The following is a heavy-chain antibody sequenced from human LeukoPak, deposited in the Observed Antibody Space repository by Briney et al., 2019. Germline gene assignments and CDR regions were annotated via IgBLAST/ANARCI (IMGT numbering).Heavy chain of an antibody. CDR2: IKQDGREK. CDR3: ARRYCSSTSCRSFDY. Sequence: GGSLRLSCAASGFTFSSYWMSWVRQAPGKGLEWVANIKQDGREKYYVDSVKGRFTISRDNAKNSLYLQRNSLRAEDTAVYYCARRYCSSTSCRSFDYWGQGTLVTVSS. CDR1: GFTFSSYW. V-gene: IGHV3-7*01. J-gene: IGHJ4*02. D-gene: IGHD2-2*01.